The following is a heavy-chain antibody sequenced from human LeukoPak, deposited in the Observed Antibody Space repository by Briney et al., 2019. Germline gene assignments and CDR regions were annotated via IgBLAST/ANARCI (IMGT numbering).Heavy chain of an antibody. CDR3: AKAPVTTCSGAYCYPFDY. D-gene: IGHD2-15*01. Sequence: GGTLRLSCAASGFTFSSYGMSWVRQAPGKGLEWVSAISGSGGRTYYADSVKGRFTISRDNSKNTLYLQMNSLRAEDTAVYYCAKAPVTTCSGAYCYPFDYWSRGTLVTVSS. CDR1: GFTFSSYG. J-gene: IGHJ4*02. V-gene: IGHV3-23*01. CDR2: ISGSGGRT.